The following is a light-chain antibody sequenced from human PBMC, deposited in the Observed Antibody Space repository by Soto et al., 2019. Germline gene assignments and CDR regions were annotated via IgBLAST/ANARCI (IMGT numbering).Light chain of an antibody. J-gene: IGLJ1*01. CDR3: SSYTSSTTYV. CDR2: QVS. V-gene: IGLV2-14*01. CDR1: TSDVGAYNY. Sequence: QTALTQPASVSGSPGQSIAISCTGTTSDVGAYNYVSWYQQHPGKAPKLMIYQVSNRPSGVSNHFSGSKSGNTASLTISGLQAEDGADYYCSSYTSSTTYVFGTGTKVTVL.